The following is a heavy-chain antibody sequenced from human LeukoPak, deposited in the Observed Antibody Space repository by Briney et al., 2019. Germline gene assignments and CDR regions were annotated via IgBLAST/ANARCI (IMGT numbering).Heavy chain of an antibody. V-gene: IGHV3-23*01. Sequence: GGSLRLSCAASGFTFSSYAMSWVRQAPGKGLEWVSAISGSGGSTYYADSVKGRFTISRDNPKNTLYLQMNSLRAEDTAVYYCAKDFYCSSTSCYLGYPGYWGQGTLVTVSS. CDR1: GFTFSSYA. J-gene: IGHJ4*02. CDR2: ISGSGGST. D-gene: IGHD2-2*01. CDR3: AKDFYCSSTSCYLGYPGY.